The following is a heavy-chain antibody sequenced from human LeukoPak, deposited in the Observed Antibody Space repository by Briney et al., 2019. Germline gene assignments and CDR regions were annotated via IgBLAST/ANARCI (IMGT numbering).Heavy chain of an antibody. J-gene: IGHJ3*02. Sequence: GGSLRLSCAASGFTFHTYYMGWVRQAPGKGLEWVANINQDGREKYYVDSVRGRFTISRDNAKNSLYLQMNSLRAEDTAVYYCARGYGRDAFDIWGQGTMVTVSS. CDR3: ARGYGRDAFDI. V-gene: IGHV3-7*01. CDR1: GFTFHTYY. D-gene: IGHD5-18*01. CDR2: INQDGREK.